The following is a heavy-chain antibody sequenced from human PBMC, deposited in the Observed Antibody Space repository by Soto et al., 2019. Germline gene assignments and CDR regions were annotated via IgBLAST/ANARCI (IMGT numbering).Heavy chain of an antibody. D-gene: IGHD6-19*01. CDR2: IYYSGST. J-gene: IGHJ6*02. Sequence: PSETLSLTCTVSGGSVSSGSYYWSWIRQPPGKGLEWIGYIYYSGSTNYNPSLKSRVTISVDTSKNQFSLKLSSVTAADTAVYYCASSIAVAGTRWDYYGMDVWGQGTTATVSS. V-gene: IGHV4-61*01. CDR3: ASSIAVAGTRWDYYGMDV. CDR1: GGSVSSGSYY.